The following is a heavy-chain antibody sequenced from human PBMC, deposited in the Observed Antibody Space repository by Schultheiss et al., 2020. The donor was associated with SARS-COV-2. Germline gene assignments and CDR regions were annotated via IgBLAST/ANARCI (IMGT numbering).Heavy chain of an antibody. CDR3: ARGPLGLAFDY. D-gene: IGHD3-16*01. CDR1: GFTFSSYA. V-gene: IGHV3-21*05. CDR2: ISSSSSYT. Sequence: GGSLRLSCAASGFTFSSYAMSWVRQAPGKGLEWVSYISSSSSYTNYADSVKGRFTISRDNSKNTLYLQMNSLRIEDTAVYYCARGPLGLAFDYWGQGTLVTVSS. J-gene: IGHJ4*02.